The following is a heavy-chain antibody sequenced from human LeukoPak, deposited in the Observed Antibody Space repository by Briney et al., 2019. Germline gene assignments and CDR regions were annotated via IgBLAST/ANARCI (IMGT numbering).Heavy chain of an antibody. D-gene: IGHD3-10*01. CDR3: ARGGSGSYFSWLDP. Sequence: AASVKVSCKASGGTFSSYAISWVRQAPGQGLEWMGGIIPIFGTANYAQKFQGGVTITTDESTSTAYMELSSLRSEDTAVYYCARGGSGSYFSWLDPWGQGTLVTVSS. CDR1: GGTFSSYA. V-gene: IGHV1-69*05. J-gene: IGHJ5*02. CDR2: IIPIFGTA.